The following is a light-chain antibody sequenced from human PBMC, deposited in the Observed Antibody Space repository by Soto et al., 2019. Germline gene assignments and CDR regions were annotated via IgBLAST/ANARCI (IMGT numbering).Light chain of an antibody. Sequence: ETLLTQSPRTLSFSPGARATLSCSASESLRPTSLAWYHQKPGQAPRLLISGVYSRAAGIPARFSGSGSGTEFTLTISSLEPEDFAVYYCQQYDTWPRTFGQGTKVDI. CDR2: GVY. CDR3: QQYDTWPRT. CDR1: ESLRPTS. V-gene: IGKV3-20*01. J-gene: IGKJ1*01.